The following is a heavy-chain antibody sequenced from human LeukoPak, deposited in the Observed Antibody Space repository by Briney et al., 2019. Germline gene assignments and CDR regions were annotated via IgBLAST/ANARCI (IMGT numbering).Heavy chain of an antibody. D-gene: IGHD3-10*01. CDR2: ISSSSSYI. Sequence: GGSLRLSCAASGFTFSSYWMTWVRQAPGKGLEWVSSISSSSSYIYYADSVKGRFTISRDNAKNSLYLQMNSLRAEDTAVYYCARDQWWFGELSGSGDAFDIWGQGTMVTVSS. CDR3: ARDQWWFGELSGSGDAFDI. CDR1: GFTFSSYW. V-gene: IGHV3-21*01. J-gene: IGHJ3*02.